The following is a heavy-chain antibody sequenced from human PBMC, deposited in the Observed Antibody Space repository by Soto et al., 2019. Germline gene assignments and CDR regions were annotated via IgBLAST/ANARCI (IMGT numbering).Heavy chain of an antibody. CDR1: GFSLSTSGVG. CDR2: IYWNDDK. CDR3: AHRQHSYGYNWFDP. Sequence: SGPTLVNPTQTLTLTCTFSGFSLSTSGVGVGWIRRPPGKALEWLALIYWNDDKRYSPSLKSRLTITKDTSKNQVVLTMTNMDPVDTATYYCAHRQHSYGYNWFDPWGQGTLVTVSS. V-gene: IGHV2-5*01. J-gene: IGHJ5*02. D-gene: IGHD5-18*01.